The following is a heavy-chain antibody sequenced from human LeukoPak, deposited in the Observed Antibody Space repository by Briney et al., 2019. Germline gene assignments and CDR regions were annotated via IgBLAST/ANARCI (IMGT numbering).Heavy chain of an antibody. D-gene: IGHD2-2*01. Sequence: GGSLRLSCAASGFTFSSYAMSWVRQAPGKGLEWVSAISGSGGSTYYADSVKGRFTISRDNSKNTLYLQMNSLRAEDTAVYYCANPLQLGYCSSTSCPNRIDYWGQGTLVTVSS. V-gene: IGHV3-23*01. J-gene: IGHJ4*02. CDR1: GFTFSSYA. CDR2: ISGSGGST. CDR3: ANPLQLGYCSSTSCPNRIDY.